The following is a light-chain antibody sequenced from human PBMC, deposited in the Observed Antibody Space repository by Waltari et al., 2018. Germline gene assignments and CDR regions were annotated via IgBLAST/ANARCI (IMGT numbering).Light chain of an antibody. CDR1: ALPKKD. J-gene: IGLJ3*02. V-gene: IGLV3-10*01. CDR2: EDS. Sequence: SYELTQPHSVSVSPGQTATITCSGDALPKKDAYWDQQKSGQAPVLVIYEDSKRPSGIPERFSGSSSETMATLTISGAQVEDGSDYYCYSTDSSGMGVFGGGTKLTVL. CDR3: YSTDSSGMGV.